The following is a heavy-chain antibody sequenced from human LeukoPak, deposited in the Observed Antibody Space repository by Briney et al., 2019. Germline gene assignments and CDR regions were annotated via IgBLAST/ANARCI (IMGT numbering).Heavy chain of an antibody. Sequence: GGSLRLSCAASGFTFSSYSMNWVRQAPGKGLEWVSSISTSSSYIYYADSVKGRFTISRDNTQKSLYLQMNSLRAEHTAVYYCSRGDPDISFGVAGEAFDIWGQGTMVPVSS. CDR2: ISTSSSYI. D-gene: IGHD3-3*01. CDR3: SRGDPDISFGVAGEAFDI. V-gene: IGHV3-21*01. CDR1: GFTFSSYS. J-gene: IGHJ3*02.